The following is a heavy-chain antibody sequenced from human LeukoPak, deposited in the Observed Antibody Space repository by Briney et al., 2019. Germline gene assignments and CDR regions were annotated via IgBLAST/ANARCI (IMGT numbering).Heavy chain of an antibody. J-gene: IGHJ4*02. CDR2: LSGSGGST. V-gene: IGHV3-23*01. Sequence: GGSLRLSCAASGFTFSSYAMSWVRQAPGKWLEWVSALSGSGGSTYYADSVKGRFTISRDNSKNTLYLQMNSLRAEDTAVYYCAKSFAGGNSPIDYWGQGTLVTVSS. CDR3: AKSFAGGNSPIDY. CDR1: GFTFSSYA. D-gene: IGHD4-23*01.